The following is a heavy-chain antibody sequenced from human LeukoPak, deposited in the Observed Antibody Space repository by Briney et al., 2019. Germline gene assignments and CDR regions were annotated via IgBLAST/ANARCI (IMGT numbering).Heavy chain of an antibody. CDR2: ISGSGGST. D-gene: IGHD2-2*02. J-gene: IGHJ5*02. CDR1: GFTFSSYA. Sequence: GGSLRLSCAASGFTFSSYAMTWVCQAPEKGLEWVSAISGSGGSTYYADSVKGRFTISRDNSKNTLYLQMNSLRAEDTAVYYCTKTAPAAIYWFDPWGQGTLVTVSS. CDR3: TKTAPAAIYWFDP. V-gene: IGHV3-23*01.